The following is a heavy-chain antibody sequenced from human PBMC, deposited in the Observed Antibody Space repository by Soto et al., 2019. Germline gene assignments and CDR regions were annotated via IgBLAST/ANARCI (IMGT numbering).Heavy chain of an antibody. CDR2: INHSGST. V-gene: IGHV4-34*01. CDR3: AREKITGLFDY. J-gene: IGHJ4*02. Sequence: PSETLSLTCAVYGGSFSGYYLTWIRQPPGTGLEWIGEINHSGSTNYNPSLKSRVTISVDTSKNQFSLKLTSVTAADTAVYYCAREKITGLFDYWGQGTLVTVSS. D-gene: IGHD2-8*02. CDR1: GGSFSGYY.